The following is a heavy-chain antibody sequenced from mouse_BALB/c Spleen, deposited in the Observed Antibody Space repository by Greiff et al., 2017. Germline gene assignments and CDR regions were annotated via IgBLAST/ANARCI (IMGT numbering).Heavy chain of an antibody. CDR2: ISNGGGST. V-gene: IGHV5-12-2*01. J-gene: IGHJ4*01. Sequence: EVMLVESGGGLVQPGGSLKLSCAASGFTFSSYTMSWVRQTPEKRLEWVAYISNGGGSTYYPDTVKGRFTISRDNAKNTLYLQMSSLKSEDTAMYYCARRGIYYDYDGMDYWGQGTSVTVSS. CDR3: ARRGIYYDYDGMDY. CDR1: GFTFSSYT. D-gene: IGHD2-1*01.